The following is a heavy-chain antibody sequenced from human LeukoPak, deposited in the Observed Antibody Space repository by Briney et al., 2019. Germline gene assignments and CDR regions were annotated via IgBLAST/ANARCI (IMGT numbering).Heavy chain of an antibody. V-gene: IGHV4-34*01. CDR3: ARTLDYDFWSGLSPGGFDY. J-gene: IGHJ4*02. D-gene: IGHD3-3*01. Sequence: PSETPSLTCAVYGGSFSGYYWSWIRQPPGKGLEWIGEINHSGSTNYNPSLKSRVTISVDTSKNQFSLKLSSVTAADTAVYYCARTLDYDFWSGLSPGGFDYWGQGTLVTVSS. CDR1: GGSFSGYY. CDR2: INHSGST.